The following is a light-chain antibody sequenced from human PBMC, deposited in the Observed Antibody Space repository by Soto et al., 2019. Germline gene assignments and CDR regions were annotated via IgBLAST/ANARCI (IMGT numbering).Light chain of an antibody. CDR2: AAF. CDR3: QETYSTPLFT. J-gene: IGKJ3*01. CDR1: ENIGNY. V-gene: IGKV1-39*01. Sequence: DILLTQSPSALSASVGDRVTITCRASENIGNYLNWFQQKPGKAPKVLIYAAFSLQSGVPSRFSGSGSGTAFTLTISSLQPEDFATYYCQETYSTPLFTFGPGTRVDIK.